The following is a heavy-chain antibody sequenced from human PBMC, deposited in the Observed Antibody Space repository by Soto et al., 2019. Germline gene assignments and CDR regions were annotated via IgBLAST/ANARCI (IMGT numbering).Heavy chain of an antibody. CDR2: VYYNKII. J-gene: IGHJ4*02. CDR3: ARVGAGGSSSTDHDY. CDR1: GVSISSYY. D-gene: IGHD2-15*01. Sequence: ETLSLTCSVSGVSISSYYWSWIRQPPGKGLDWIGDVYYNKIIKYSPSLKDRVTMSMEMATNNFSRRRRSVPAADTAVYFCARVGAGGSSSTDHDYWGPGALVTVSS. V-gene: IGHV4-59*01.